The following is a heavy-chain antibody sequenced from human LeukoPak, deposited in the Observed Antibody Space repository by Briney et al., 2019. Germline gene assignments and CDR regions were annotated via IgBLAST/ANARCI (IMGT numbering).Heavy chain of an antibody. CDR3: ARAGEVYNSGSYLEY. D-gene: IGHD6-19*01. CDR1: GYTFTNYA. CDR2: FIPVFGPA. V-gene: IGHV1-69*13. J-gene: IGHJ4*02. Sequence: GASVKVSCKASGYTFTNYAVSWVRQAPGQGLEWMGGFIPVFGPANYAQKFQGRVTITADESTSTAYMELSSLRSEDTAVYYCARAGEVYNSGSYLEYWGQGTLVTVSS.